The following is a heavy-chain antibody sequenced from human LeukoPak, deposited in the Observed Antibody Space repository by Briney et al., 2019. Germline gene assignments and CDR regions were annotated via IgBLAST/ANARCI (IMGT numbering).Heavy chain of an antibody. D-gene: IGHD1-26*01. V-gene: IGHV3-48*01. CDR3: ARDRGSYYVAVAYTFDY. CDR2: ICSSGSPT. CDR1: GFAFSSYN. J-gene: IGHJ4*02. Sequence: GGSLRLSCAASGFAFSSYNMNWVRRAPGKGLEWISYICSSGSPTHYADSVGGRFTISRDNAKNSLYLQMNSLRAEDTAVYYCARDRGSYYVAVAYTFDYWGQGTLVTVSS.